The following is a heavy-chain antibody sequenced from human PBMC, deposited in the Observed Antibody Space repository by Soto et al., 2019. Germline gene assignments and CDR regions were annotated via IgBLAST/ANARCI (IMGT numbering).Heavy chain of an antibody. CDR3: ARGQTWAQFDY. V-gene: IGHV3-64*01. Sequence: HPGGSLRLSCAASGFTFSSYAMHWVRQAPGKGLEYVSSISPNGGSTYYANSVKGRFTISRDNSKSTLYLQMGSLRVEDLAVYYCARGQTWAQFDYWGQGTLVTVSS. CDR1: GFTFSSYA. D-gene: IGHD1-26*01. CDR2: ISPNGGST. J-gene: IGHJ4*02.